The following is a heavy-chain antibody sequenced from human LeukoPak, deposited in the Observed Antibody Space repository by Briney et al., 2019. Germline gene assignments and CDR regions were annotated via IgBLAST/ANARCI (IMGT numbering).Heavy chain of an antibody. V-gene: IGHV3-23*01. CDR3: AKDSSSYDWGYMDV. CDR2: IGGSDGRT. J-gene: IGHJ6*03. CDR1: GFTFSTYA. Sequence: GGSLRLSCAASGFTFSTYAMSWVRQAPGKGLEWVSLIGGSDGRTRYADSVKGRFTISRDDSKNTLYLEMNSLRAEDTAVYYCAKDSSSYDWGYMDVWGKGTTVTISS. D-gene: IGHD3-22*01.